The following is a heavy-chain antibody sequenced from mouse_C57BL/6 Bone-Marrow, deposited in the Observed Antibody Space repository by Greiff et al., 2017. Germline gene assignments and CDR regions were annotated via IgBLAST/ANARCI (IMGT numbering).Heavy chain of an antibody. CDR3: AREVLWGDY. CDR2: ISDGGSYT. J-gene: IGHJ2*01. Sequence: EVQLVESGGGLVKPGGSLKLSCAASGFTFSSYAMSWVRQTPEKRLEWVATISDGGSYTYYPDNVKGRFTISRDNAKNNLYLQMSHLKSEDTAMYYCAREVLWGDYWGQGTTLTVSS. V-gene: IGHV5-4*01. D-gene: IGHD1-1*02. CDR1: GFTFSSYA.